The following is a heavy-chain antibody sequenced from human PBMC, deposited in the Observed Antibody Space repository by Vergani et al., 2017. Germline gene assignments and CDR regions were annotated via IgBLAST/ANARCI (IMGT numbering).Heavy chain of an antibody. Sequence: VQLLESGGGLVQPGGSLRLSCSASGFTFSSYAMSWIRQHPGKGLEWIGYIYSTGSTHHNPSLRRRINMSVDTSKNQFSLKLNSVTAADTAMYYCARMGGYDEGDAFRIGYFDSWGPGILVTVSS. CDR3: ARMGGYDEGDAFRIGYFDS. J-gene: IGHJ4*02. V-gene: IGHV4-31*02. CDR2: IYSTGST. D-gene: IGHD3-22*01. CDR1: GFTFSSYA.